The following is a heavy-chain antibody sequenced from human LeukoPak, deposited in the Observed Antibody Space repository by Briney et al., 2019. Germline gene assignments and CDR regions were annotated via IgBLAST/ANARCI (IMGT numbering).Heavy chain of an antibody. CDR3: ARDFGSGPVLGMDV. CDR1: GFTFDDYG. V-gene: IGHV3-20*04. D-gene: IGHD3-3*01. J-gene: IGHJ6*02. CDR2: INWNGGST. Sequence: GGSLRLSCAASGFTFDDYGMSWVRQAPGKGLEWVSGINWNGGSTGYADTVKGRFTISRDNAKNSLYLQMNSLRAEDTALYYCARDFGSGPVLGMDVWGQGTTVTVSS.